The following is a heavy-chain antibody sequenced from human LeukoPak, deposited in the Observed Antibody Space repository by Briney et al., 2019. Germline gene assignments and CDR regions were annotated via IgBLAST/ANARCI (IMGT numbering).Heavy chain of an antibody. V-gene: IGHV1-18*01. CDR2: ISAYNGNT. CDR3: ARSAGTLRSFDY. Sequence: ASVKVSCTASVYTFTSYGISWVRQAPGQGLEWMGWISAYNGNTNYAQKLQGRVTMTTDTSTSTAYMELRSLRSDDTAVYYCARSAGTLRSFDYWGQGTLVTASS. J-gene: IGHJ4*02. CDR1: VYTFTSYG. D-gene: IGHD5-12*01.